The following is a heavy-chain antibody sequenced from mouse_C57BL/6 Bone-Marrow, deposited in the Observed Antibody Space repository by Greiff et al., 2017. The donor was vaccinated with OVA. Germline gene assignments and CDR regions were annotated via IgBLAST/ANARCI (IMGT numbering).Heavy chain of an antibody. Sequence: EVKLMESGGGLVQPGGSMKLSCVASGFTFSNYWMNWVRQSPEKGLEWVAQIRLKSDNYATHYAESVKGRFTISRDDSKSSVYLQMNNLRAEDTGSYYCTEAVVENFDYWGQGTTLTVSS. CDR2: IRLKSDNYAT. V-gene: IGHV6-3*01. CDR3: TEAVVENFDY. CDR1: GFTFSNYW. J-gene: IGHJ2*01. D-gene: IGHD1-1*01.